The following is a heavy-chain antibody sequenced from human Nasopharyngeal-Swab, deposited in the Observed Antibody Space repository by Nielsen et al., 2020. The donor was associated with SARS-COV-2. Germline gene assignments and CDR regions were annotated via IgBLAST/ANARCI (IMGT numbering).Heavy chain of an antibody. CDR1: GGTFSSYA. CDR3: ATSSGYIVVVPAAIRRYYGMDV. Sequence: SVKVSCKASGGTFSSYAISWVRQAPGQGLEWMGRIIPILGIADYAQKFQGRVTITADKSTSTAYMELSSLRSEDTAVYYCATSSGYIVVVPAAIRRYYGMDVWGQGTTVTVSS. J-gene: IGHJ6*02. CDR2: IIPILGIA. V-gene: IGHV1-69*04. D-gene: IGHD2-2*01.